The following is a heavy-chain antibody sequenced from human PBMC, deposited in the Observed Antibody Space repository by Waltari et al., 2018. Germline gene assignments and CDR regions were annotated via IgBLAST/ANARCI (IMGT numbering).Heavy chain of an antibody. J-gene: IGHJ4*02. CDR1: GFSFSIYG. V-gene: IGHV3-30*18. D-gene: IGHD5-12*01. CDR3: AKELYPGYARRLFDY. CDR2: ISFDGNEK. Sequence: QVQLVESGGGVVQPGRSLRLSCPASGFSFSIYGMHWVRQAPGKGLEWVAIISFDGNEKHYADSVKGRLTVSRDNSKNTLFLQLNSLRAEDTAVYYCAKELYPGYARRLFDYWGQGTLVTVSS.